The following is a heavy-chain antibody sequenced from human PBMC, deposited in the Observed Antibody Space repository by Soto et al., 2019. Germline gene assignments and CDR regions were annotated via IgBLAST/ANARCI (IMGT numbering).Heavy chain of an antibody. V-gene: IGHV4-59*01. CDR2: IYYSGST. CDR1: GGSISSYY. D-gene: IGHD4-4*01. J-gene: IGHJ5*02. Sequence: SETLSLTCTVSGGSISSYYWSWIRQPPGKGLEWIGYIYYSGSTNYNPSLKSRVTISVDTSKNQFSLKLSSVTAADTAVYYCARVAYSNYDRSRFDPWGQGTLVTVSS. CDR3: ARVAYSNYDRSRFDP.